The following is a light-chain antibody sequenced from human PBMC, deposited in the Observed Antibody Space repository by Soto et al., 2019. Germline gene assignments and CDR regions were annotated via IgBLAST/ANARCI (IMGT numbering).Light chain of an antibody. CDR2: DVN. J-gene: IGLJ2*01. CDR1: SSDIGAYNY. CDR3: TSWTTSTTMI. V-gene: IGLV2-14*03. Sequence: QSALTQPASVSGSPGQSITISCTGTSSDIGAYNYVSWYQQHPGKAPKLMIYDVNIRPSGVSNRFSGSKSGNTASLTISGLQAEDEADYYCTSWTTSTTMIFGGGTKETVL.